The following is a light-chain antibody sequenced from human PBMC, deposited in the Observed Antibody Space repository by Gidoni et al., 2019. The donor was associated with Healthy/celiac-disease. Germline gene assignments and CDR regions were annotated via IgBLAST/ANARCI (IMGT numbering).Light chain of an antibody. CDR1: KLGDKY. J-gene: IGLJ2*01. CDR3: QAWDSSTLYVV. CDR2: QDS. V-gene: IGLV3-1*01. Sequence: SYELTQPPSVSVFPGQTASITCSGDKLGDKYACWYQQKPGQSPVLVIYQDSKRPSGIPERFSGSNSGNTATLTISGTQAMDEADYYCQAWDSSTLYVVFGGGTKLTVL.